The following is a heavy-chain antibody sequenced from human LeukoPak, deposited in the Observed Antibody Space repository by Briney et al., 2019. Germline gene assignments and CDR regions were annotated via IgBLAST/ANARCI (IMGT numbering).Heavy chain of an antibody. D-gene: IGHD6-13*01. CDR2: ISAYNGNT. V-gene: IGHV1-18*01. J-gene: IGHJ4*02. Sequence: ASVKVSCKASGYTFTSYGISWVRQAPGQGLEWMGWISAYNGNTNYAQKLQGRVTMTTDTSTSTAYMELRSLRSDVTAVYYCARDLAAAGTSKPDYWGQGTLVTVSS. CDR1: GYTFTSYG. CDR3: ARDLAAAGTSKPDY.